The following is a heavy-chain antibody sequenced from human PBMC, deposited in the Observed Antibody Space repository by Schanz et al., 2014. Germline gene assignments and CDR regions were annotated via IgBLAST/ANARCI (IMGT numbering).Heavy chain of an antibody. V-gene: IGHV3-11*04. D-gene: IGHD3-10*01. CDR1: GFIFNDYY. Sequence: QVQLVESGGGLVKPGGSLRLSCAASGFIFNDYYMNWIRQAPGKGLEWISYVSSYDTTVSYADSVKGRFTISRDNAKNSVYLQMNSLRDEDTAVYYCAAEYYGRTDVWGQGTTVTVSS. CDR2: VSSYDTTV. J-gene: IGHJ6*02. CDR3: AAEYYGRTDV.